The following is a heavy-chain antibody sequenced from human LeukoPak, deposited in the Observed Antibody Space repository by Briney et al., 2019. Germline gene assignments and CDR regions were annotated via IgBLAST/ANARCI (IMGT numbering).Heavy chain of an antibody. J-gene: IGHJ4*02. Sequence: QPGGSLRLSCAASGFTVSSNYMSWVRQAPGKGLEWVSIIYSGGSTYYADSVKGRFTISRDNSKNTLYLQMNSLRAEDAAMYYCARTPQLAYWGQGTLVTVSS. CDR3: ARTPQLAY. CDR2: IYSGGST. D-gene: IGHD3-10*01. V-gene: IGHV3-53*01. CDR1: GFTVSSNY.